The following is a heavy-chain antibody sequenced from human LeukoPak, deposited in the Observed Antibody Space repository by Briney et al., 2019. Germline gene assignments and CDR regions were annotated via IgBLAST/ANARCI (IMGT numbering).Heavy chain of an antibody. CDR3: ARDPGVPLTFLYDKGRRRDAFDI. Sequence: PGGSLRLSCAASGFTFSSYSMNWVRQAPGKGLEWVSSISSSSSYIYYADSVKGRFTISRDNAKNSLYLQMNSLRAEDTAVYYCARDPGVPLTFLYDKGRRRDAFDIWGQGTMVTVSS. CDR1: GFTFSSYS. V-gene: IGHV3-21*01. D-gene: IGHD3-16*01. CDR2: ISSSSSYI. J-gene: IGHJ3*02.